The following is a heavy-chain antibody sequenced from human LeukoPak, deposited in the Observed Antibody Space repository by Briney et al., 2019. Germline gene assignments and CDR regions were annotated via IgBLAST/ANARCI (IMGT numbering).Heavy chain of an antibody. D-gene: IGHD3-22*01. CDR3: ATWRSSGYYDY. CDR1: GFTVSSNY. J-gene: IGHJ4*02. Sequence: GGSLRLSYAASGFTVSSNYMSWVRQAPGKGLEWVSVIYSGGSTYYADSVKGRFTISRDNSKNTLYLQMNSLRAEDTAVYYCATWRSSGYYDYWGQGTLVTVSS. CDR2: IYSGGST. V-gene: IGHV3-53*01.